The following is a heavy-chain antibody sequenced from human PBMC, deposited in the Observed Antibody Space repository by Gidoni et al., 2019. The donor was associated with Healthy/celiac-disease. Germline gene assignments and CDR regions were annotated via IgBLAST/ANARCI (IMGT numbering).Heavy chain of an antibody. V-gene: IGHV3-15*01. J-gene: IGHJ4*02. CDR2: IKSTTDGGTT. Sequence: EVQLVASGGGLVKPGGSLRLSCAASGFTFSNASTRWVRQAPGKGLEWVGRIKSTTDGGTTDYAAPVKGRFTISRDDSKNTLYLQMNSLKTEDTAVYYCTTDPVGYCSGGSCYGFDYWGQGTLVTVSS. CDR3: TTDPVGYCSGGSCYGFDY. CDR1: GFTFSNAS. D-gene: IGHD2-15*01.